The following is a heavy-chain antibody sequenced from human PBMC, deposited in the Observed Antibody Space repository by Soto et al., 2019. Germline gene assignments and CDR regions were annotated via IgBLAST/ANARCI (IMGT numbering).Heavy chain of an antibody. D-gene: IGHD6-19*01. Sequence: GGSLRVSCAAAGCTFSNAGMNWVSQAPGKGLEWVGRIKSKTDGGTTDYAARVKGRFTISRDDSKNTLYLQMNSLKTEDTAVFYCAKERSSGWSFDYSGQGTLVTVSS. CDR1: GCTFSNAG. J-gene: IGHJ4*02. V-gene: IGHV3-15*07. CDR2: IKSKTDGGTT. CDR3: AKERSSGWSFDY.